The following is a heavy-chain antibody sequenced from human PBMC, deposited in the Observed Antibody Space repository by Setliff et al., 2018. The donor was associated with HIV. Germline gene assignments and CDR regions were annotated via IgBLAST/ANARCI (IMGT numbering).Heavy chain of an antibody. V-gene: IGHV7-4-1*02. Sequence: ASVKVSCKASGYAFASYGLNWVRQAPGQGLEWMGWINTHSGNPTYAQAFTGRFVFSLDTSVSTAYLQISSPRAEDTAVYYCARFYDSGASYSDDAFDIWGQGTMVTVPS. CDR3: ARFYDSGASYSDDAFDI. J-gene: IGHJ3*02. CDR1: GYAFASYG. D-gene: IGHD3-22*01. CDR2: INTHSGNP.